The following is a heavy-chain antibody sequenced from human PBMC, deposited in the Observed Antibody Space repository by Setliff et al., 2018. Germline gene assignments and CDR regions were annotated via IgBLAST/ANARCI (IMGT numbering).Heavy chain of an antibody. CDR2: ISNRNGET. Sequence: GASVKVSCKASGYTLTSYGVTWVRQAPGQGLEWMGWISNRNGETNYAQMFQGRVTMTTDTSTNTAYMDLGSLRSDDTAFYYSARDADYYDTGEYPIVDYWGQGTLVTVSS. J-gene: IGHJ4*02. V-gene: IGHV1-18*01. CDR3: ARDADYYDTGEYPIVDY. CDR1: GYTLTSYG. D-gene: IGHD3-22*01.